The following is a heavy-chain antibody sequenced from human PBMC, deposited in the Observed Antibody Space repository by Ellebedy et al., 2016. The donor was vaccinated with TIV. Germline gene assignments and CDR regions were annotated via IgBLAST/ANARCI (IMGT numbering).Heavy chain of an antibody. CDR3: ARPSVSTGYYQFDF. Sequence: GGSLRLSCAASGITFSNYWMHWVRQVPGKGLEWVSRINGDGSTTKYADSVKGRFTISRDNAKNTLYLQMNSLRAEDTAVYYCARPSVSTGYYQFDFWGQGALVTVSS. CDR1: GITFSNYW. CDR2: INGDGSTT. J-gene: IGHJ4*02. D-gene: IGHD3-22*01. V-gene: IGHV3-74*01.